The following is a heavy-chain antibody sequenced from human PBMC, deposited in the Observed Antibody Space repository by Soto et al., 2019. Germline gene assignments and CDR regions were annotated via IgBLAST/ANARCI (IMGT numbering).Heavy chain of an antibody. CDR3: ARGGGSCSSTSCYYRDYYYYYMDV. CDR1: GGSFSGYY. CDR2: INHSGST. D-gene: IGHD2-2*01. J-gene: IGHJ6*03. Sequence: SETLSLTCAVYGGSFSGYYWSWIRQPPGKGLEWIGEINHSGSTNYNPSLKSRVTITVDTSKNQFSLKLSSVTAADTAFYYCARGGGSCSSTSCYYRDYYYYYMDVWGKGTTVTVSS. V-gene: IGHV4-34*01.